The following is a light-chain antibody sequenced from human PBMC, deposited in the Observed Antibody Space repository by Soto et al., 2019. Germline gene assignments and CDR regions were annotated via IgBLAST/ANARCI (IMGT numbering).Light chain of an antibody. Sequence: DIQMTQSPSSVSASVGDRVTITCRASQGISSWLAWYQRKPGKAPKLLIYAASSLQTGVPSRFSGTGSGTDFTLTISSLQPEDFAIYYCQQANSFPYTFGQGTKLEIK. J-gene: IGKJ2*01. V-gene: IGKV1-12*01. CDR3: QQANSFPYT. CDR2: AAS. CDR1: QGISSW.